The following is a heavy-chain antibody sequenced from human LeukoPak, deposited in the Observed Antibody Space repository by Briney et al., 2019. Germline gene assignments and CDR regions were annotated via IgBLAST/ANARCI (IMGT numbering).Heavy chain of an antibody. CDR3: ARVYDFWEPYYYYGMGV. V-gene: IGHV1-8*01. D-gene: IGHD3-3*01. Sequence: ASVKVSCKASGYTFTSYDINWVRQATGQGLEWMGWMNPNSGNTGYAQKFQGRVTMTRNTSISTAYMELSSLRSEDTAVYYCARVYDFWEPYYYYGMGVWGQGTTVTVSS. CDR1: GYTFTSYD. CDR2: MNPNSGNT. J-gene: IGHJ6*02.